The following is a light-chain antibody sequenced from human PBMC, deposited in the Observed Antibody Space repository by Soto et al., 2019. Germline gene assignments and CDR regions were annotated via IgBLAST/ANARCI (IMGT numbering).Light chain of an antibody. CDR2: AS. Sequence: DIQMTQSPSSLSASVGDRVTITCRASQGISGSLNWYQQKPGKAPKLLIYASSLQSGVPSSFSGSGSGTDFTLTISSLQPEDFATYYCQQSFSTPYTFGQGTNLEIK. V-gene: IGKV1-39*01. J-gene: IGKJ2*01. CDR1: QGISGS. CDR3: QQSFSTPYT.